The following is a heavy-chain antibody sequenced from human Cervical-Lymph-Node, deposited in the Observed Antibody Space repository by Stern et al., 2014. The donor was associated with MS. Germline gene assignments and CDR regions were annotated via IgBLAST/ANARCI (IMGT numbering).Heavy chain of an antibody. CDR1: GLTFSKFW. CDR3: ARGVDV. J-gene: IGHJ6*02. CDR2: INSDGSSR. Sequence: VQLVESGGGSVQPGGSLRLSCAASGLTFSKFWMHWVRRAPGKGLVWGSRINSDGSSRAYADSVKGRFTISRDNANKTLYLQMNSLRVEDTAVYYCARGVDVWGQGTTVTVSS. V-gene: IGHV3-74*02.